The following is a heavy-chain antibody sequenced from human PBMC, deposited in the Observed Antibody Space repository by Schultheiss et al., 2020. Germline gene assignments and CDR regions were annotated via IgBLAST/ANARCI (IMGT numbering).Heavy chain of an antibody. J-gene: IGHJ5*02. D-gene: IGHD6-13*01. CDR2: IYYSGNT. CDR3: ARALAAAGGDNWFDP. V-gene: IGHV4-39*07. Sequence: SETLSLTCTVSGGSISSSSYYWGWIRQPPGKGLEWIGSIYYSGNTNYNPSLKSRVTMSVDPSKNQFSLKLSSVTAADTAVYYCARALAAAGGDNWFDPWGQGTLVTVSS. CDR1: GGSISSSSYY.